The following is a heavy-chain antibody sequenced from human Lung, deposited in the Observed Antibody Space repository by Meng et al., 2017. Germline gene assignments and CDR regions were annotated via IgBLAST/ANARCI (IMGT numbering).Heavy chain of an antibody. D-gene: IGHD3-10*01. J-gene: IGHJ5*02. CDR3: ARGSITMVRGVSVFDP. CDR1: GGSNSSSNW. CDR2: IYHSGST. Sequence: QGQGQGVVKPPGTLSLTVAVAGGSNSSSNWWSWVRQPPGKGLEWIGEIYHSGSTNYNPSLKSRVTISVDKSKNQFSLKLSSVTAADTAVYYCARGSITMVRGVSVFDPWGQGTLVTVSS. V-gene: IGHV4-4*03.